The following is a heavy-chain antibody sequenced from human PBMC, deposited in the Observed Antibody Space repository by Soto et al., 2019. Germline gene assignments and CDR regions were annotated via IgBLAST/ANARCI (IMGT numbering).Heavy chain of an antibody. CDR3: ARIRISSSPKVGVYYYYGMDV. CDR2: IIPIFGTA. J-gene: IGHJ6*02. D-gene: IGHD6-13*01. V-gene: IGHV1-69*13. Sequence: SVKVSCKASGGTFSSYAISWVRQAPGQGLEWMGGIIPIFGTANYAQKFQGRVTITADESTSTAYMELSSLRSEDTAVYYCARIRISSSPKVGVYYYYGMDVWGQGTTVTVSS. CDR1: GGTFSSYA.